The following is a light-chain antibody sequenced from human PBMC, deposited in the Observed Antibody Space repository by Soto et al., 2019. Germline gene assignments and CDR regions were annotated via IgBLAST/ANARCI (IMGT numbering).Light chain of an antibody. V-gene: IGKV1-39*01. CDR3: QLSYSTLYT. J-gene: IGKJ2*01. Sequence: DIQMTQSPSSLSASIGDRVTITCRASKNISVYLHWYQQKPGQAPKFLIYASSNLQSGVPSRFSGSGSGTDFTLIISSLQPEDFATYYCQLSYSTLYTFGQGTKVDIK. CDR2: ASS. CDR1: KNISVY.